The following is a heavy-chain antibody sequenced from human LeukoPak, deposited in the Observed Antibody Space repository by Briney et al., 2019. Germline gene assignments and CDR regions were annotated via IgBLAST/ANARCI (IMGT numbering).Heavy chain of an antibody. CDR1: GGSFSGYY. D-gene: IGHD2-15*01. V-gene: IGHV4-34*01. Sequence: PSETLSLTCAVYGGSFSGYYWSWIRQPPRKGLEWIGEINHSGSTNYNPSLKSRVTISVDTSKNQFSLKLSSVTAADTAVYYCARGFKLSDYYYYMDVWGKGTTVTVSS. J-gene: IGHJ6*03. CDR3: ARGFKLSDYYYYMDV. CDR2: INHSGST.